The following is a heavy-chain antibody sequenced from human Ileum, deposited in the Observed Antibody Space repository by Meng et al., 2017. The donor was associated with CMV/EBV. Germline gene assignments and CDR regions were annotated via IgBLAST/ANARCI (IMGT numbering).Heavy chain of an antibody. CDR2: ISASGGTT. D-gene: IGHD6-13*01. CDR1: GFSFSFDA. Sequence: SCAASGFSFSFDAVSWVRQAPGKGLEWVSRISASGGTTYYADSVKGRFTISRDNSKNTLFLQMNSLRADDTAIYYCAKHIATATFDSWGHGTLVTVSS. J-gene: IGHJ4*01. CDR3: AKHIATATFDS. V-gene: IGHV3-23*01.